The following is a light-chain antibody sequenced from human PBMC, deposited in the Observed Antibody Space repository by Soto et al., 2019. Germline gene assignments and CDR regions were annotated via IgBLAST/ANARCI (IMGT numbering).Light chain of an antibody. CDR3: QQRSNWPSIT. J-gene: IGKJ5*01. CDR2: DAS. V-gene: IGKV3-11*01. Sequence: EIVLTQSPATLSLSPGERASLSCMASQSVSSYLAWYQQKPGQAPRLLIYDASNRATGIPARFSGSGSGTDFTLTISSLEPEDLAVYYCQQRSNWPSITFGQGTRLEI. CDR1: QSVSSY.